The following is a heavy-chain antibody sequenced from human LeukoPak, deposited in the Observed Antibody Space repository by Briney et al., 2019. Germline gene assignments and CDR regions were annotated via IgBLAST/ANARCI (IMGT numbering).Heavy chain of an antibody. V-gene: IGHV1-8*03. Sequence: ASVKVSCKASGYTFTSYDINWVRQATGQGLEWMGWMNPNSGNTGYAQKFQGRVTITRNTSISTAYMELSSLRSEDTAVYYCARGTYYDLWSGNWFDPWGQGTLVTVSS. CDR2: MNPNSGNT. CDR1: GYTFTSYD. J-gene: IGHJ5*02. D-gene: IGHD3-3*01. CDR3: ARGTYYDLWSGNWFDP.